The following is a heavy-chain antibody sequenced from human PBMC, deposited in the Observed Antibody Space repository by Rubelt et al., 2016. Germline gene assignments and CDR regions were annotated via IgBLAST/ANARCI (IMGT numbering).Heavy chain of an antibody. CDR2: INPNSGGT. Sequence: QVQLVQSGAEVKKPGASVKVSCKASGYTFTGYYMHWVRQAPGQGLEWMGWINPNSGGTNYAQKFQGRVTRTRDTSVSTDYMELSRLTSDDTAVYYCARGNSGYDYGLDYWGQGTLVTVSS. D-gene: IGHD5-12*01. CDR3: ARGNSGYDYGLDY. J-gene: IGHJ4*02. CDR1: GYTFTGYY. V-gene: IGHV1-2*02.